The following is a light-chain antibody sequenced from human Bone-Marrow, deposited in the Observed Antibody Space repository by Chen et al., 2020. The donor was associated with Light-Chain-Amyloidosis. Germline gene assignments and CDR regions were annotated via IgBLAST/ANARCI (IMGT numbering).Light chain of an antibody. Sequence: QSALTQPASVSGSPGQSITISCTGTSGDVGTYNYVSWYQQHPGKAPTVMIYAVSNRPSGVSNRFSGSKSSNTASLTISGLQAEEETDYYCSSFTSSSSYVFGPGTKVTVL. V-gene: IGLV2-14*01. CDR1: SGDVGTYNY. CDR3: SSFTSSSSYV. CDR2: AVS. J-gene: IGLJ1*01.